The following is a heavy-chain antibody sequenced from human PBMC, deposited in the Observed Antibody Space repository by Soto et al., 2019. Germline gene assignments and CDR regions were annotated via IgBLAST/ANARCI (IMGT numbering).Heavy chain of an antibody. CDR1: GFTFSNAW. Sequence: EVQLVESGGGLVKPGGSLRLSCAASGFTFSNAWMNWVRQAPGKGLEWVGRIKSKTDGGTTDYAEPVKGRFSISRDDSKNARYLQMNSLKTEDTAVYYCTTHGGAERHFWGYYYYYYGMDVWGQGTTVTVSS. J-gene: IGHJ6*02. CDR2: IKSKTDGGTT. D-gene: IGHD3-3*02. V-gene: IGHV3-15*07. CDR3: TTHGGAERHFWGYYYYYYGMDV.